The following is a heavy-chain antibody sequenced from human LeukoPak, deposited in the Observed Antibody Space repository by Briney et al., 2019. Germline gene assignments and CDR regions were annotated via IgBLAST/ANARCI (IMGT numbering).Heavy chain of an antibody. CDR2: ISSSSSYT. Sequence: PGGSLRLSCAASGFTFMNHAMNWVRQAPGKGLEWVSSISSSSSYTYYADSVKGRFTISRDNAKNSLYLQMNSLRAEDTAVYYCARDLLWFGGGGYWGQGTLVTVSS. D-gene: IGHD3-10*01. J-gene: IGHJ4*02. CDR3: ARDLLWFGGGGY. CDR1: GFTFMNHA. V-gene: IGHV3-21*01.